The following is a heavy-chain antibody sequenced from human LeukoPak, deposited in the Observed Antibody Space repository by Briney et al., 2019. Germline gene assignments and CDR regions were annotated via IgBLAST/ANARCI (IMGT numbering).Heavy chain of an antibody. V-gene: IGHV1-18*01. CDR1: GYTFTSYG. CDR3: ARDHIDDSSSS. D-gene: IGHD3-22*01. J-gene: IGHJ4*02. Sequence: ASVKVSCKASGYTFTSYGISWVRQAPGQGLEWMGWINAHNGNTNYAQKLQGRVTMTTDTSTSTAYMELRSLRSDDTAVYYCARDHIDDSSSSWGQGTLVTVSS. CDR2: INAHNGNT.